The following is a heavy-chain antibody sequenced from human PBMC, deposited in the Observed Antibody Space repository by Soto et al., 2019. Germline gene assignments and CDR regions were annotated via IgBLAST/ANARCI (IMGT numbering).Heavy chain of an antibody. CDR1: GYPFTTNW. D-gene: IGHD5-12*01. J-gene: IGHJ4*02. CDR2: IYPSDSDT. CDR3: ARGSGYHNY. V-gene: IGHV5-51*01. Sequence: LGESLKISCKGSGYPFTTNWIAWVRQMPGKGLERMGIIYPSDSDTTYSPSFRGQVTISVDKSTSTAYLQWSSLKASDTAIYYCARGSGYHNYWGQGTLVTVSS.